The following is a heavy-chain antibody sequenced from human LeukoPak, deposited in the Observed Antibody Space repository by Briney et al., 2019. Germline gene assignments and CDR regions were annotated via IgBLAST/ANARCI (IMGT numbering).Heavy chain of an antibody. Sequence: PGGSRRLSCAASGFTFSTYGMHWVRQAPGKGLEWVAFIRYGGSNKYYADSVKGRFTISRDNSKNTLYLQMNSLRAEDTALYYCAKEGDYYGSESYRDGFDMWGQGTMVTVSS. J-gene: IGHJ3*02. CDR3: AKEGDYYGSESYRDGFDM. D-gene: IGHD3-10*01. V-gene: IGHV3-30*02. CDR1: GFTFSTYG. CDR2: IRYGGSNK.